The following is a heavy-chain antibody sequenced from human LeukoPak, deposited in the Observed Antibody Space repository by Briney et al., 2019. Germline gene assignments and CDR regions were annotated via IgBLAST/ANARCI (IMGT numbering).Heavy chain of an antibody. CDR1: GFTSSDYY. V-gene: IGHV3-11*01. D-gene: IGHD2-2*01. J-gene: IGHJ6*03. CDR2: ISSSGNTI. CDR3: ARGMKVRNYYYYYYYMDV. Sequence: MTGGSLRLSCAASGFTSSDYYMSWIRQAPGKGLEWVSYISSSGNTIYYTDPVKGRFTISRDNAKNSLYLQMNSLRAEDTAVYYCARGMKVRNYYYYYYYMDVWGKGTTVTVSS.